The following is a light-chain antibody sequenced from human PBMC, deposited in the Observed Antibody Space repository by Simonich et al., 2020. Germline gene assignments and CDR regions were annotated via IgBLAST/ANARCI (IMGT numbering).Light chain of an antibody. CDR1: SSDVGGYNY. CDR3: CSYAGSSTWV. CDR2: EGS. J-gene: IGLJ3*02. V-gene: IGLV2-23*01. Sequence: QSALTQPPSVSWSPGQSVTISCTGTSSDVGGYNYVSWYQQHPGKAPKLMIYEGSKRPSGVSNRFSGSKSGNTASLTISGLQAEDEADYYCCSYAGSSTWVFGGGTKLTVL.